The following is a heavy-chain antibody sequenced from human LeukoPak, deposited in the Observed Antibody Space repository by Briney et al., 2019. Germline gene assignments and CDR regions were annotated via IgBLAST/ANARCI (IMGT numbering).Heavy chain of an antibody. Sequence: PGGSLRLSCAASGFTFSSYAMNWVRQAPGKGLEWVSGISASGGTTYYADSMKGRFTISRDTSKNTLYLEMNSLRAEDTAVYYCAKDQNSELNWFDPWGQGTLVTVSS. CDR1: GFTFSSYA. CDR2: ISASGGTT. V-gene: IGHV3-23*01. J-gene: IGHJ5*02. D-gene: IGHD1-26*01. CDR3: AKDQNSELNWFDP.